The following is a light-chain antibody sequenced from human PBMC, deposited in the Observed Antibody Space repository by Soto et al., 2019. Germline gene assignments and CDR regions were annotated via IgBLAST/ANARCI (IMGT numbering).Light chain of an antibody. CDR1: QNIRNH. CDR2: TAS. CDR3: QQTSTTSPT. Sequence: DIQMTQSPSSLSASVGDRVTITCRASQNIRNHLNWYQQKAGKAPSILIYTASNLRGGVPSRFTGGGSGTDFTLTIRSLQPEDFATYYCQQTSTTSPTFGHGTKVEI. J-gene: IGKJ1*01. V-gene: IGKV1-39*01.